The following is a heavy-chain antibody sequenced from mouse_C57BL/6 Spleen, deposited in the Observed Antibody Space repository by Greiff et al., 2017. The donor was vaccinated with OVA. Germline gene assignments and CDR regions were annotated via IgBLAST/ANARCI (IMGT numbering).Heavy chain of an antibody. Sequence: EVKLVESGGGLVKPGGSLKLSCAASGFTFSDYGMHWVRQAPEKGLEWVAYISSGSSTIYYADTVKGRFTISRDNAKNTLFLQMTSLRSEDTAMYYCARDGYDGGYFDYWGQGTTLTVSS. V-gene: IGHV5-17*01. CDR1: GFTFSDYG. D-gene: IGHD2-2*01. J-gene: IGHJ2*01. CDR3: ARDGYDGGYFDY. CDR2: ISSGSSTI.